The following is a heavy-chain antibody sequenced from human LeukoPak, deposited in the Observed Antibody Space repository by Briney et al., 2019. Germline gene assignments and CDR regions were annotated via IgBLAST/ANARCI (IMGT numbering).Heavy chain of an antibody. CDR2: IYNSENS. CDR3: ARHYSITGGRLSGYWLDP. Sequence: MASETLSLTCTVFGASIRAHYWSWIRQPPGKGLEWIAYIYNSENSKYNPSLKSRVTISVDTSENQVSLRLSSVTAADTAVYYCARHYSITGGRLSGYWLDPCGQGTLVTVSS. CDR1: GASIRAHY. J-gene: IGHJ5*02. D-gene: IGHD7-27*01. V-gene: IGHV4-59*08.